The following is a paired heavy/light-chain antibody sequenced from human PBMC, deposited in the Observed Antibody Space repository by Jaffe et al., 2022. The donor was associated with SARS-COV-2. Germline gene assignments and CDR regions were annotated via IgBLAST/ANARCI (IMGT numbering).Heavy chain of an antibody. CDR3: ARPHYYYYYMDV. J-gene: IGHJ6*03. V-gene: IGHV4-39*01. CDR2: IYYDGTT. CDR1: GGSIRNTRAY. Sequence: QLQLQESGPGLVKPSETLSLTCTVSGGSIRNTRAYWGWIRQPPGKGLEWIANIYYDGTTSYNPSLKSRVTISVDTSKNQFSLKLGSVTAADTAVYYCARPHYYYYYMDVWGKGTTVTVSS.
Light chain of an antibody. CDR1: SSDVGSYNH. CDR3: TSDAGSNDLL. V-gene: IGLV2-8*01. J-gene: IGLJ2*01. Sequence: QSALTQPPSASGSPGQSVTISCTGTSSDVGSYNHVSWYQQHPGKAPKLMIYEVSERPSGVPDRFSGSKSGNTASLTVSGLQAEDEADYYCTSDAGSNDLLFGGGTRLTVL. CDR2: EVS.